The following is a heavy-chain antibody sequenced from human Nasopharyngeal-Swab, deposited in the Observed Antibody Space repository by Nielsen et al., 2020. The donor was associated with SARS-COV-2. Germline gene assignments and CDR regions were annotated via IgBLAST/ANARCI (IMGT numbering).Heavy chain of an antibody. CDR1: GFTFSSYA. CDR2: ISGSGDTT. D-gene: IGHD2-21*01. CDR3: AKAPYLRGLDV. Sequence: GGSLRLSCAASGFTFSSYAMTWVRQAPGKGLEWASIISGSGDTTYYADSVKDRFTISRDNSKNTLYLQTNSLRVEDTAVYYCAKAPYLRGLDVWGQGTTVTVSS. V-gene: IGHV3-23*01. J-gene: IGHJ6*02.